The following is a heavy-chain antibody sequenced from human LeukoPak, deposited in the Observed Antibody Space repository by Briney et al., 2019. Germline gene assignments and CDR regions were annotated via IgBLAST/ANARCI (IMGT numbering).Heavy chain of an antibody. D-gene: IGHD6-19*01. Sequence: GGSLRLSCAASGFTFSSYGMSWVRQAPGKGLEWVSAISGSGGSTYYADSVKGRFTISRDNSKNTLYLQMNSLRAEDTAVYYCAKDRTPWYSSWDYWGQGTLVAVSS. CDR3: AKDRTPWYSSWDY. J-gene: IGHJ4*02. CDR1: GFTFSSYG. CDR2: ISGSGGST. V-gene: IGHV3-23*01.